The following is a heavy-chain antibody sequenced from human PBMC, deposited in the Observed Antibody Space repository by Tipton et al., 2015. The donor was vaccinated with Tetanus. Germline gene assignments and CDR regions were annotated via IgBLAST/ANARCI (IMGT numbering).Heavy chain of an antibody. CDR3: AGHTYDNNGYYV. Sequence: QLVQSGAEVKKPGESLKISCKGSGYSFSRYWIAWVRQVPGQGLEWMGIIYPGDSGSRYSPSFQGQVTTSVDRSINTAYLQRSSLKASDAAMYYGAGHTYDNNGYYVWGQGTLVSVSS. CDR1: GYSFSRYW. V-gene: IGHV5-51*01. D-gene: IGHD3-22*01. CDR2: IYPGDSGS. J-gene: IGHJ1*01.